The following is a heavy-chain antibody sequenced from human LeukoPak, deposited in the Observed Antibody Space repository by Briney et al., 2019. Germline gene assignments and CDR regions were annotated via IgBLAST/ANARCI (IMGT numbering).Heavy chain of an antibody. Sequence: GASVKVSCKASGYTFTSYDINWVRQATGQGHEWMGWMNPNSGNTGYAQKFQGRVTITRNTSISTAYMELSSMRSEDTAVYYCARRKYDFWSGYYDYWGQGTLVTVSS. CDR3: ARRKYDFWSGYYDY. D-gene: IGHD3-3*01. J-gene: IGHJ4*02. CDR2: MNPNSGNT. CDR1: GYTFTSYD. V-gene: IGHV1-8*03.